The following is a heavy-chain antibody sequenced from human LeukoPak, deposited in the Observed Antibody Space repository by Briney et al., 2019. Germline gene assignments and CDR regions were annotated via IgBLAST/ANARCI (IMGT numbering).Heavy chain of an antibody. CDR1: GFTFSNYN. CDR3: ARRGSGYTEPIDY. CDR2: ITLSSGII. Sequence: GGSLRLSCAASGFTFSNYNMNWVRQAPGKGLEWISYITLSSGIIYYADSVKGRFTISRDNAKNSLYLQMNSLRAEDTAVYYCARRGSGYTEPIDYWGQGTLVTVSS. J-gene: IGHJ4*02. V-gene: IGHV3-48*01. D-gene: IGHD5-12*01.